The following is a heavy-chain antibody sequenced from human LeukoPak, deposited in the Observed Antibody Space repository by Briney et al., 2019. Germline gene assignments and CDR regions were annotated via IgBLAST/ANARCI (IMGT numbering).Heavy chain of an antibody. J-gene: IGHJ6*02. CDR3: ASVNRGSSWFYYYYYGMDV. Sequence: GGSLRLSCAASGFTFSSYAMSWVRQAPGKGLEWVSAISGSGGSTYYADSVKGRFTISRDNSKNTLYLQMNGLRAEDTAVYYCASVNRGSSWFYYYYYGMDVWGQGTTVTVSS. CDR1: GFTFSSYA. D-gene: IGHD6-13*01. CDR2: ISGSGGST. V-gene: IGHV3-23*01.